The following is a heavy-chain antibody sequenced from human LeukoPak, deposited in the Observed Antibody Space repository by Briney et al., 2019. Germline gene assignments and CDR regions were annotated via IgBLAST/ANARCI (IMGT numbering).Heavy chain of an antibody. V-gene: IGHV3-23*01. J-gene: IGHJ6*02. CDR3: AKKTSGSLSYYYGMDV. Sequence: PGGSLRLSCAASGFTFSIYGMSWVRQAPGRGLEWVSDISGTGGYTYYADSVKGRFTISRDNSKNTVYLQMNSLNAEDTAIYYCAKKTSGSLSYYYGMDVWGQGTTVTVSS. CDR1: GFTFSIYG. CDR2: ISGTGGYT. D-gene: IGHD3-10*01.